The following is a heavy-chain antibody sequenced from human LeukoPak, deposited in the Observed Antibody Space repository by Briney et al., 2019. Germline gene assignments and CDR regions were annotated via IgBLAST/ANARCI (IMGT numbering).Heavy chain of an antibody. CDR3: VISGYDYRCFEY. CDR2: ISSSSSYI. D-gene: IGHD5-12*01. V-gene: IGHV3-21*01. J-gene: IGHJ4*02. Sequence: GGSLRLSCAASGFTFSSYSMNWVRQAPGKGLEWVSSISSSSSYIYYADSVKGRFTISRDNAKNSLYLQMNSLRAEDTAVYYCVISGYDYRCFEYWGQGTLVTVSS. CDR1: GFTFSSYS.